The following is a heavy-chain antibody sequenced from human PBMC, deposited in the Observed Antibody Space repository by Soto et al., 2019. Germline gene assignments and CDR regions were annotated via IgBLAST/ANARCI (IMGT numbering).Heavy chain of an antibody. J-gene: IGHJ4*02. V-gene: IGHV1-69*02. Sequence: QVQLVQSGAEVKKPGSSVKVSCKASGVTFSSYTISWVRQAPGQGLEWMGRIIPILGIANYAQKFQGRVTITEDKSTSTDYMELSSLRSEDTAVYYCASSIGINMITDYWGKGTLVTVSS. CDR1: GVTFSSYT. D-gene: IGHD3-22*01. CDR3: ASSIGINMITDY. CDR2: IIPILGIA.